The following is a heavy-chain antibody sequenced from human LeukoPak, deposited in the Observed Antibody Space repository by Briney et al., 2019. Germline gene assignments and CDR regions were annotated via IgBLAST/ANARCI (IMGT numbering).Heavy chain of an antibody. Sequence: GGSLRLSCAASGFTFSSYAMSWVRQAPGKGLEWVSAISGSGGSTYYADPVKGRFTISRDNSKNTLYLQMNSLRAEDTAVYYCASEPTVTYKESPFDYWGQGTLVTVSS. D-gene: IGHD4-17*01. J-gene: IGHJ4*02. CDR1: GFTFSSYA. CDR3: ASEPTVTYKESPFDY. V-gene: IGHV3-23*01. CDR2: ISGSGGST.